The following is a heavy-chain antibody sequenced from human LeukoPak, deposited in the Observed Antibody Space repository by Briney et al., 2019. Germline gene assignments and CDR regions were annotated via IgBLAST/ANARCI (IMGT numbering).Heavy chain of an antibody. V-gene: IGHV3-23*01. CDR2: ISGSGGST. J-gene: IGHJ5*02. CDR1: GFTFSSYA. CDR3: AKEDIVVVPAASDGWFDP. D-gene: IGHD2-2*01. Sequence: PGGSLRLSCAASGFTFSSYAMSWVRQAPGKGLEWVSAISGSGGSTYYADSVKGRFTISRDNSENTLYLQMNSLRAEDTAVYYCAKEDIVVVPAASDGWFDPWGQGTLVTVSS.